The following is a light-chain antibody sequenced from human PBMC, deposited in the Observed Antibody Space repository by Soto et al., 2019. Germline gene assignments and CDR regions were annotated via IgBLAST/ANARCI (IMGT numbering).Light chain of an antibody. CDR3: YSYTNNNTPV. Sequence: QLVLTQPASVSGSPGQSISISCTGTSRDVGGYNYVSWYQQLPGKAPKLLIYEVTNRPSGVSNRFSASKSGNTASLTISGLQAEDEADYYCYSYTNNNTPVFGGGTKLTVL. J-gene: IGLJ3*02. CDR2: EVT. V-gene: IGLV2-14*01. CDR1: SRDVGGYNY.